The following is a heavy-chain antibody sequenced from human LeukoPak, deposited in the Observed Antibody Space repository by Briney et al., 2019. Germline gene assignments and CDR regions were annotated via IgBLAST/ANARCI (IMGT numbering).Heavy chain of an antibody. CDR1: GFTFDDYA. Sequence: GGSLRLSCAASGFTFDDYAMHWVRQAPGRGLEWVSGISWNSFTIGYADSVKGRFTISRDNAKNSLYLQMNSLRVEDTALYYCAKDIGRVDTASTYMDVWGKGTTVTISS. CDR3: AKDIGRVDTASTYMDV. V-gene: IGHV3-9*01. J-gene: IGHJ6*03. D-gene: IGHD5-18*01. CDR2: ISWNSFTI.